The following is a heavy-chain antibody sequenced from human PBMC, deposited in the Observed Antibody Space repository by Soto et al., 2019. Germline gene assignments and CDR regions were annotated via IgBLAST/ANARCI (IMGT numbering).Heavy chain of an antibody. D-gene: IGHD1-26*01. CDR1: GGSINSYC. V-gene: IGHV4-59*01. CDR3: ARRYGGNFDY. CDR2: IYYSGST. Sequence: PSETLSLTCTVSGGSINSYCWSWIRQPPGKGLEWIGYIYYSGSTNYNPSLKSRVTISVDTSKNQFSLKLSSVTAADTAVYYCARRYGGNFDYWGQGTLVTVSS. J-gene: IGHJ4*02.